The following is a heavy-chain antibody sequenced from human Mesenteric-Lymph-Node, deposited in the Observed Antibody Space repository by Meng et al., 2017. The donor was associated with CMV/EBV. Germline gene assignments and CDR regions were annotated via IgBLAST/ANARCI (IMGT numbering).Heavy chain of an antibody. D-gene: IGHD4-23*01. V-gene: IGHV4-4*02. CDR2: IYYSGSS. J-gene: IGHJ3*02. Sequence: SETLSLTCAVSGSSISSDKWWSWVRQPPGKGLEWIGEIYYSGSSNYNPSLKSRVTISVDTSKNQFSLKLSSVTAADTAVYYCARWKWVGNSNDAFDIWGQGTMVTVSS. CDR3: ARWKWVGNSNDAFDI. CDR1: GSSISSDKW.